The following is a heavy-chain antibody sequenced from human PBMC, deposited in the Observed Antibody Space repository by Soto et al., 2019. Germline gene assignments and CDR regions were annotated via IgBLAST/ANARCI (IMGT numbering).Heavy chain of an antibody. CDR2: IWYDGGNK. Sequence: GGSLRLSCAASGFTFSNYVMYWVRQAPGKGLEWVALIWYDGGNKYYADSVKGRFTISRDNSKNTLYLHVNSLQAEDTAVYYCARNILSGLGYGGFDYWGQGTLVTVSS. CDR1: GFTFSNYV. J-gene: IGHJ4*02. CDR3: ARNILSGLGYGGFDY. V-gene: IGHV3-33*07. D-gene: IGHD5-18*01.